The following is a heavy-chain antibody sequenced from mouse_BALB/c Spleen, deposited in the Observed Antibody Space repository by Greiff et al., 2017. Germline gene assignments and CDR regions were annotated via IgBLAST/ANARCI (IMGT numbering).Heavy chain of an antibody. J-gene: IGHJ2*01. CDR1: GYSITSGYY. V-gene: IGHV3-6*02. D-gene: IGHD4-1*01. CDR2: ISYDGSN. CDR3: ARAGMGPHFDY. Sequence: EVKLQESGPGLVKPSQSLSLTCSVTGYSITSGYYWNWIRQFPGNQLEWMGYISYDGSNNYNPSLKNRISITRDTSKNQFFLKLNSVTTEDTATYYCARAGMGPHFDYWGQGTTLTVSS.